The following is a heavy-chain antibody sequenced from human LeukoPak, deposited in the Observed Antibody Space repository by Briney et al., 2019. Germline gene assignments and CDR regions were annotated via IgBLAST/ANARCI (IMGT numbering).Heavy chain of an antibody. J-gene: IGHJ5*02. CDR2: IYYSGST. CDR1: GGSISSGGYY. V-gene: IGHV4-31*03. Sequence: PSQTLSLTCTVSGGSISSGGYYWSWIRQHRGKGLEWIGYIYYSGSTYYNPSLKSRVTISVDTSKNQFSLKLSSVTAADTAVYYCARVEGDYMYWFDPWGQGTLVTVSS. CDR3: ARVEGDYMYWFDP. D-gene: IGHD4-17*01.